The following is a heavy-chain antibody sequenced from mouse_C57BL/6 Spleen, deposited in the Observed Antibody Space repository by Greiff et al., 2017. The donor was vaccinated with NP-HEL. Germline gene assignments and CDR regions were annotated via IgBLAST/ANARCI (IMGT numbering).Heavy chain of an antibody. J-gene: IGHJ3*01. CDR2: ISDGGSYT. D-gene: IGHD1-1*01. Sequence: DVKLVESGGGLVKPGGSLKLSCAASGFTFSSYAMSWVRQTPAKRLEWVATISDGGSYTYYPDNVKGRFTISRDNSKNNLYLQMSHLKSEDTAMYYGARGAHYGSSPWFAYWGQGTLVTVSA. V-gene: IGHV5-4*03. CDR3: ARGAHYGSSPWFAY. CDR1: GFTFSSYA.